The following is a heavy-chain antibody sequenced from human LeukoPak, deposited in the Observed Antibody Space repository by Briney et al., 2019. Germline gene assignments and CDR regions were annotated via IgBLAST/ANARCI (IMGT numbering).Heavy chain of an antibody. J-gene: IGHJ4*02. V-gene: IGHV3-23*01. CDR2: ISGSGGST. D-gene: IGHD2-21*01. CDR1: GFTFSSYA. CDR3: AKALAYCGGDCFSGFDY. Sequence: GGSLRLSCAASGFTFSSYAMSWVRQAPGKGLEWVSAISGSGGSTYYADSVKGRFTISRDNSKTTLYLQMNSLRAEDTAVYYCAKALAYCGGDCFSGFDYWGQGTLVTVSS.